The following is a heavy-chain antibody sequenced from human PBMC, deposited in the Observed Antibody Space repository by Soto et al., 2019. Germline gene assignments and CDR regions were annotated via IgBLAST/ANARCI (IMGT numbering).Heavy chain of an antibody. Sequence: SETLSLTCTVSGGSINNYYCNWIRQPPGKGLEWIGYIYYSGSTNYNPSLKSRVTISVDTSKNQFSLKLNSVTAADTAVYYCARRWGGALDYWGQGTLVTVSS. CDR3: ARRWGGALDY. CDR1: GGSINNYY. J-gene: IGHJ4*02. D-gene: IGHD3-16*01. CDR2: IYYSGST. V-gene: IGHV4-59*08.